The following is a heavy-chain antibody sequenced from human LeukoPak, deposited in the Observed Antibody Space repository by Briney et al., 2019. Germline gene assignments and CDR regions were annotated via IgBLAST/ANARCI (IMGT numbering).Heavy chain of an antibody. D-gene: IGHD2-2*01. Sequence: GGSLRLSCAASGFTFSNYAMSWVRQAPGRGLEWVSTIVANGDTTYYADSVKGRFTISRDNSKETLYVQMNSLRADDTALYYCAKGTCSSFRGYFEYWGQGTLVTVSP. J-gene: IGHJ4*02. V-gene: IGHV3-23*01. CDR3: AKGTCSSFRGYFEY. CDR1: GFTFSNYA. CDR2: IVANGDTT.